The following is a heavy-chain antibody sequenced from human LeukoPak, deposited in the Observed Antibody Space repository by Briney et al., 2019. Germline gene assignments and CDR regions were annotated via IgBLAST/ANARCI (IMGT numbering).Heavy chain of an antibody. Sequence: PSETLSLTCTVSGGSISSSSYYWGWIRQPPGKGLEWIGSIYYSGSTYYNPSLKGRVTISVDTSKNQFSLKLSSVTAADTAVYYCARPAGSGYSSGWYSDWFDPWGQGTLVTVSS. J-gene: IGHJ5*02. CDR1: GGSISSSSYY. D-gene: IGHD6-19*01. CDR3: ARPAGSGYSSGWYSDWFDP. CDR2: IYYSGST. V-gene: IGHV4-39*01.